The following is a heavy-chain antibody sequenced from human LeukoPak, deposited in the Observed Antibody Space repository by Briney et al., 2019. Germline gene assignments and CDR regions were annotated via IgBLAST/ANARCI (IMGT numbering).Heavy chain of an antibody. CDR1: GFTFSSYW. D-gene: IGHD3-10*01. CDR2: IKQDGSEK. V-gene: IGHV3-7*05. CDR3: ARDRATMVRGVSYYFDY. Sequence: PGGSLRLSCAASGFTFSSYWMSWVRQAPGKGLEWVANIKQDGSEKYYVDSVEGRFTISRDNAKNSLYLQMNSLRAEDTAVYYCARDRATMVRGVSYYFDYWGQGTLVTVSS. J-gene: IGHJ4*02.